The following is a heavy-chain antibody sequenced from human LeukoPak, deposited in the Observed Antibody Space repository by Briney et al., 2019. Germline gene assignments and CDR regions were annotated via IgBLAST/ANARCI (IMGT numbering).Heavy chain of an antibody. J-gene: IGHJ4*02. D-gene: IGHD2-2*01. Sequence: GSSVKVSCKASGGTFSSYAISWVRQAPGQGLEWMGGIIPIFGTANYAQKFRGRVTITADESTSTAYMELSSLRSEDTAVYYCARGLIPAQYFDHWGQGTLVTVSS. V-gene: IGHV1-69*01. CDR2: IIPIFGTA. CDR1: GGTFSSYA. CDR3: ARGLIPAQYFDH.